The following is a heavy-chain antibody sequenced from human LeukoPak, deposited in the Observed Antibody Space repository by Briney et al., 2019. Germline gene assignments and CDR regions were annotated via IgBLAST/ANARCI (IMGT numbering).Heavy chain of an antibody. CDR3: AREPLRRGMDV. J-gene: IGHJ6*02. V-gene: IGHV1-8*01. CDR2: MNPNSGNT. Sequence: GASVEVSCKASGYTFTSYNINWVRQATGQGLEWMGWMNPNSGNTGYAQKFQGRVTMTRNTSISTAYMELSSLRSEDTAVYYCAREPLRRGMDVWGQGTTATVSS. CDR1: GYTFTSYN.